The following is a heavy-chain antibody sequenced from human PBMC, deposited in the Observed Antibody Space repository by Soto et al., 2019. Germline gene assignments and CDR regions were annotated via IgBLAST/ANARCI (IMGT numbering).Heavy chain of an antibody. CDR2: VSHDGTLY. D-gene: IGHD2-8*02. J-gene: IGHJ4*02. V-gene: IGHV3-30*18. CDR3: VKYRSDTWSFDY. CDR1: GFIYSSCA. Sequence: QVQLVESGGGVVQPGRSLRLSCSASGFIYSSCAMHWVRQVPGKGLEWLAVVSHDGTLYPYADSVKGRFTISRDNSRKMLYMQMNSLRHDDTAVYYCVKYRSDTWSFDYWGQGTLVTVSS.